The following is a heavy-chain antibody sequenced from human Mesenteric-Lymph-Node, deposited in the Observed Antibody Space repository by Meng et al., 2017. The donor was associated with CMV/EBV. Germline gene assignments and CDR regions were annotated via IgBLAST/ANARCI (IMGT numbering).Heavy chain of an antibody. CDR2: TYYRSKWYN. Sequence: SQTLSLTCAISGDSVSSHSAAWNWIRQSPSRGLEWLGRTYYRSKWYNDYAVSVKSRITINPDTSKNQFSLQLNSVTPEDTAVYYCAGDRYYDNSGRRASYYYGMDVWGQGTTVTVSS. J-gene: IGHJ6*02. V-gene: IGHV6-1*01. CDR1: GDSVSSHSAA. D-gene: IGHD3-22*01. CDR3: AGDRYYDNSGRRASYYYGMDV.